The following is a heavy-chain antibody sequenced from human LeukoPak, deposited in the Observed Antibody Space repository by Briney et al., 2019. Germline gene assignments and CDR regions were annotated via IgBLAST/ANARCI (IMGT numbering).Heavy chain of an antibody. V-gene: IGHV3-21*01. CDR1: GFTFSSYA. Sequence: GGSLRLSCAASGFTFSSYAMNWVRQAPGKGLEWVSSISSGSSFIYYADSVKGRFTISRDNAKNSLYLQMNTLRAEDTAVYYCARDSNEQRLDTWGQGTLVTVSS. D-gene: IGHD6-13*01. CDR2: ISSGSSFI. J-gene: IGHJ5*02. CDR3: ARDSNEQRLDT.